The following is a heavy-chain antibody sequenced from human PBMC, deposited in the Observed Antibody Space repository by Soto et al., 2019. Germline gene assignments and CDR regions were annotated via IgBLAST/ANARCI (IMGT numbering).Heavy chain of an antibody. Sequence: SETLFLTCVVSGSSIRRSSWWTWLRQSPGKGLEWIGEIYHAGSPNYNPSFQSRVTISADNSKNSFSLKMTSVTAADTAKYYCARASSFRGDFDIWGQGTAVT. D-gene: IGHD2-21*01. CDR1: GSSIRRSSW. CDR2: IYHAGSP. CDR3: ARASSFRGDFDI. J-gene: IGHJ3*02. V-gene: IGHV4-4*02.